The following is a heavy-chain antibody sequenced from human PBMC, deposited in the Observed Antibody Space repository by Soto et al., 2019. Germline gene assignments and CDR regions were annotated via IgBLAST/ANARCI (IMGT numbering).Heavy chain of an antibody. Sequence: ASVKVSXKASGYTFTSYDINWVRQATGQGLEWMGWMNPNSGNTGYAQKFQGRVTMTRNTSISTAYMELSSLRSEDTAVYYCARVAEGFMAFDTWGQGTMVTVSS. CDR1: GYTFTSYD. D-gene: IGHD3-10*01. V-gene: IGHV1-8*01. J-gene: IGHJ3*02. CDR3: ARVAEGFMAFDT. CDR2: MNPNSGNT.